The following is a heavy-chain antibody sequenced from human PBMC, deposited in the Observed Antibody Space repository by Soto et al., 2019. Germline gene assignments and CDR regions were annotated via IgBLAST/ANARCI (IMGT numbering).Heavy chain of an antibody. CDR3: ARDPIRGDGYVFDS. V-gene: IGHV3-7*01. D-gene: IGHD5-12*01. CDR1: GCTFSSYW. J-gene: IGHJ5*01. CDR2: MNRDGSER. Sequence: GVSLRLSCEAYGCTFSSYWMHCVRQAPGKRQEWVAHMNRDGSERYYVDSVKCRFTISRENAKNTVYLQMNSLRAEDSAVYYCARDPIRGDGYVFDSWGQGALVTVSS.